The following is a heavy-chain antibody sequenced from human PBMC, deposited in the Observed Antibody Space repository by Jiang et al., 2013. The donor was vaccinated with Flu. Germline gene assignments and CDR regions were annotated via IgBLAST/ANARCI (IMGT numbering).Heavy chain of an antibody. CDR3: ARAPVEYYDSSDYRTAAFDI. Sequence: VRQAPGKGLEWVAVVWYEGAKKYYTDSVKGRFTISRDNSNNTLYLQMNRLRAEDTAVYYCARAPVEYYDSSDYRTAAFDIWGQGTTVTVSP. J-gene: IGHJ3*02. CDR2: VWYEGAKK. V-gene: IGHV3-33*01. D-gene: IGHD3-22*01.